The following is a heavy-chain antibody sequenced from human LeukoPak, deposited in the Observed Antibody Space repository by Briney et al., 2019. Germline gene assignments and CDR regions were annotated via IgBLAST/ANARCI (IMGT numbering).Heavy chain of an antibody. Sequence: ASVKVSCKASGYTFTSYNINWVRQAPGQGLEWMGWINTYSGKTRFAQKFQGRVTMTTDTSTGTVYMELRSLRSGDTAVYYCARAYWDLPYFDYWGQGTRFIVSS. D-gene: IGHD2-8*02. CDR2: INTYSGKT. CDR1: GYTFTSYN. CDR3: ARAYWDLPYFDY. V-gene: IGHV1-18*01. J-gene: IGHJ4*02.